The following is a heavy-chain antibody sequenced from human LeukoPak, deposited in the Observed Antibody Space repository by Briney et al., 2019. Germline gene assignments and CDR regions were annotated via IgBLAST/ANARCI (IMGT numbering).Heavy chain of an antibody. D-gene: IGHD6-19*01. CDR3: ARARSSGSHGDY. J-gene: IGHJ4*02. V-gene: IGHV3-11*05. CDR1: GFTFSDYY. Sequence: PGGSLRLSCAASGFTFSDYYMSWIRQAPGKGLEWVSYISSSSSYTNYADSVKGRFTISRDNAKNSLYLQMNSLRAEDTAVYYCARARSSGSHGDYWGQGTLVTVSS. CDR2: ISSSSSYT.